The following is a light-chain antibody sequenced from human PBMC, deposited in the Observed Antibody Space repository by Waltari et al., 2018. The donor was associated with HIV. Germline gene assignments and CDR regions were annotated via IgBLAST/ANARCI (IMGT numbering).Light chain of an antibody. V-gene: IGLV1-40*01. CDR3: QSYDMSQSGSLV. CDR1: RSNIGAGFD. J-gene: IGLJ2*01. CDR2: DNT. Sequence: QSVLTQPPSVSGAPGQRVTIACTGTRSNIGAGFDVHWYQQIPGNAPKLLIYDNTIRPSGVPDRFSGPKSGPSASLAITGLQSEDEADYYCQSYDMSQSGSLVFGGGTKLTVL.